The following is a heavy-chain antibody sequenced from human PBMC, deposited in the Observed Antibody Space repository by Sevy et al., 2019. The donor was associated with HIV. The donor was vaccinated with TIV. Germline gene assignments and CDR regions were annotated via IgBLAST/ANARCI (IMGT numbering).Heavy chain of an antibody. CDR1: GYTFTSYG. Sequence: ASVKVSCKASGYTFTSYGISWVRQAPGQGLEWMGWISAYNGNTNYAQNLQGRVTMTTDTSTSTAYMELRSLRSDDTAVYYCAGVRWRYCSGGSRYSGPGGGWFDPWGQGTLVTVSS. CDR2: ISAYNGNT. CDR3: AGVRWRYCSGGSRYSGPGGGWFDP. J-gene: IGHJ5*02. V-gene: IGHV1-18*01. D-gene: IGHD2-15*01.